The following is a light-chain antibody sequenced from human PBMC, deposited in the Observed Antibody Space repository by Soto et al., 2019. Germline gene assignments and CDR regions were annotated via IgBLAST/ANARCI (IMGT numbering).Light chain of an antibody. CDR1: QSVSNNY. CDR2: GAS. V-gene: IGKV3-20*01. CDR3: QQYGSSGT. J-gene: IGKJ1*01. Sequence: EIVLTQSPGTLSLSPGERATLSCRASQSVSNNYLARYQQKPDQAPRLLIYGASNRDTGIPDRFSGSGSGTDFTLTISRLEPEDFAVYYCQQYGSSGTFGQGTKGEIK.